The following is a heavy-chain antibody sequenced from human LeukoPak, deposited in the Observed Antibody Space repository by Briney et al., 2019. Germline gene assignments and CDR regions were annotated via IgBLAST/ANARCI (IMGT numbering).Heavy chain of an antibody. CDR3: AKEPYSGSQLLDY. J-gene: IGHJ4*02. Sequence: PGGSLRLSCAASGFTFSSYAMSWVRQAPGKGLEWVSGISESGGSTHYADSVKGRFTISRDNSKNTLFLQMNSLRAEDTAVYHCAKEPYSGSQLLDYWGQGSLVTVSS. CDR2: ISESGGST. V-gene: IGHV3-23*01. D-gene: IGHD1-26*01. CDR1: GFTFSSYA.